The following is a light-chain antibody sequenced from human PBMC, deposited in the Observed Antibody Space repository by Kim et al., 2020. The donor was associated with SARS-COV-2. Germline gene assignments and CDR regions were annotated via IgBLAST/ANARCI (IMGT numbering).Light chain of an antibody. CDR2: DAS. J-gene: IGKJ4*01. CDR1: ESVITC. V-gene: IGKV3-15*01. CDR3: QQYKSWPLT. Sequence: VSPGERATLSCRASESVITCVAWYQQKPGQAPRLLIYDASTRATGIPARFSGSGSGTEFSLTISSLQSEDSAVYYCQQYKSWPLTFGGGTKVDIK.